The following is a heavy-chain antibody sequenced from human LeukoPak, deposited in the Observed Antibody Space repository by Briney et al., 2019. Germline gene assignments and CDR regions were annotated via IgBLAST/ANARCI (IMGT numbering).Heavy chain of an antibody. CDR2: INPNDGDT. Sequence: ASVKVSCKASGYTFTDFYMHWVRQAPGQGFEWMGWINPNDGDTNYAQKFQGRVTMTRDTSISTAHMEVSRLRSDDTAVYYCARANFLYCSSSTCLFDYWGQGTLVTVSS. V-gene: IGHV1-2*02. CDR3: ARANFLYCSSSTCLFDY. J-gene: IGHJ4*02. CDR1: GYTFTDFY. D-gene: IGHD2-2*01.